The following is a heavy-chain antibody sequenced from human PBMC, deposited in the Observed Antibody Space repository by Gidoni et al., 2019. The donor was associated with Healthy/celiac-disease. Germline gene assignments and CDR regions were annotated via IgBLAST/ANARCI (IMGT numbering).Heavy chain of an antibody. CDR3: ARDGELYYDDSGSYYYGMDV. V-gene: IGHV4-61*02. D-gene: IGHD3-3*01. J-gene: IGHJ6*02. CDR1: GGSISSGSYY. Sequence: QVQLQESGPGLVKPSQTLSLTCTVSGGSISSGSYYWSWIRQPAGKGLEWIGRIYTSGSTNYNPSLKSRVTISVDTSKNQFSLKLGSVTAADTAVYYCARDGELYYDDSGSYYYGMDVWGQGTTVTVSS. CDR2: IYTSGST.